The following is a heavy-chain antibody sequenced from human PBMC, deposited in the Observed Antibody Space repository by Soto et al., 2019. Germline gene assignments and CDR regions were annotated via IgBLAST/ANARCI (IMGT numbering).Heavy chain of an antibody. D-gene: IGHD3-9*01. J-gene: IGHJ4*02. V-gene: IGHV3-74*01. CDR1: GFLFNTYW. CDR3: ARGGGDYNELDY. CDR2: IKSDGSST. Sequence: EVQLVESGGGLVQPGGSLRLSCAASGFLFNTYWMFWVRQATTKGLLWVSRIKSDGSSTNYSDSVKGRFTISRDNAKNTLDLQRPSLRAEDTAVDYCARGGGDYNELDYWGQGILVTVSS.